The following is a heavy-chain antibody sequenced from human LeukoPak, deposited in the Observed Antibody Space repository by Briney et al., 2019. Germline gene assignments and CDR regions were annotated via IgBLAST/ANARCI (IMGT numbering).Heavy chain of an antibody. D-gene: IGHD6-6*01. CDR2: IYYSGST. V-gene: IGHV4-59*01. J-gene: IGHJ6*03. CDR1: GGSISSYY. CDR3: ARIGYARPSYYYYMDV. Sequence: PSETLSLTCTVSGGSISSYYWSWIRQPPGKGLEWIGYIYYSGSTNYNPSLKSRVTISVDTSKNQFSLKLSSVTAADTAVYYCARIGYARPSYYYYMDVWGKGTTVTVSS.